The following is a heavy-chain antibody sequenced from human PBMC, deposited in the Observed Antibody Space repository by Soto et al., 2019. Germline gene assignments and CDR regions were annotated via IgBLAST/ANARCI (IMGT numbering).Heavy chain of an antibody. D-gene: IGHD1-1*01. CDR1: GFTFSSYW. CDR3: ARAGTTGRYYYYGMDV. CDR2: IKQDGSEK. V-gene: IGHV3-7*01. Sequence: GGSLRLSCAAAGFTFSSYWMSWVRKAPGKGLEWVANIKQDGSEKYYVDSVKGRFTISRDNAKNSLYLQMNSLRAEDTAVYYCARAGTTGRYYYYGMDVWGQGTTVTVSS. J-gene: IGHJ6*02.